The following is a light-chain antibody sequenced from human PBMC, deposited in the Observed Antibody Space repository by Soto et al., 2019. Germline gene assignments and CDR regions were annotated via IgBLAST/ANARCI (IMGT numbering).Light chain of an antibody. CDR2: EGT. J-gene: IGLJ1*01. CDR3: FSYAGSTYV. CDR1: SSDVGSYNF. Sequence: QSVLTQHAYVSGSPGQSITIYCTGTSSDVGSYNFVSWYQQYPGKVPKLMIYEGTKRPSGVSNRFSGSKSGNSASLTISGLQAEDEADYYCFSYAGSTYVFGTGTKVTVL. V-gene: IGLV2-23*01.